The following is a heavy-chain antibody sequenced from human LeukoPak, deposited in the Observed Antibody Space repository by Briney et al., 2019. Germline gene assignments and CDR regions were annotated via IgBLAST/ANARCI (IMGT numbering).Heavy chain of an antibody. V-gene: IGHV4-61*05. CDR3: ARRGHSSSWYYYYGMDV. CDR2: IYYSGST. Sequence: SETLSLTCIVSGGSISSTTYYWGWIRQPPGKGLEWIGYIYYSGSTNYNPSLKSRVTISVDTSKNQFSLKLSSVTAADTAVYYCARRGHSSSWYYYYGMDVWGQGTTVTVSS. J-gene: IGHJ6*02. D-gene: IGHD6-13*01. CDR1: GGSISSTTYY.